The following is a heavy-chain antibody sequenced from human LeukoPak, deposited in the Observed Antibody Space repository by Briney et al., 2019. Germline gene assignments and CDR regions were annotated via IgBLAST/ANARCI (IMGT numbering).Heavy chain of an antibody. CDR1: GGTFSSYA. D-gene: IGHD3-22*01. Sequence: GASVKVSCKASGGTFSSYAISWVRQAPGQGLEWMGWISAYNGNTNYAQKLQGRVTMTTDTSTSTAYMELRSLRSDDTAVYYCARAIRSSGFDYWGQGTLVTVSS. V-gene: IGHV1-18*01. J-gene: IGHJ4*02. CDR2: ISAYNGNT. CDR3: ARAIRSSGFDY.